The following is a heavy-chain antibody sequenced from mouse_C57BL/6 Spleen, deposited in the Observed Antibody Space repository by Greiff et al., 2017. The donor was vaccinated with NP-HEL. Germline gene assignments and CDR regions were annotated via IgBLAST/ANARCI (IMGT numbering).Heavy chain of an antibody. J-gene: IGHJ3*01. CDR2: LDPSDSYT. CDR3: ARGYGSSYEFAY. V-gene: IGHV1-69*01. D-gene: IGHD1-1*01. CDR1: GYTFTSYW. Sequence: QVQLKQPGAELVMPGASVKLSCKASGYTFTSYWMHWVKQRPGQGLAWIGELDPSDSYTNYNQKFKGKSTLTVDKSSSTAYMQLSSLTSEDSAVYYCARGYGSSYEFAYWGQGTLVTVSA.